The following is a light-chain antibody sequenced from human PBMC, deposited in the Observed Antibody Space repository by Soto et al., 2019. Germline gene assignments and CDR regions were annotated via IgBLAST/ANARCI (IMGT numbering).Light chain of an antibody. V-gene: IGKV4-1*01. CDR1: QSVLYTSNNKNY. Sequence: DIVMTQSPDSLAVSLGERATINCESSQSVLYTSNNKNYLAWYQQKPGQPPKLLIYWASTRESGVPDRFSGGGSGTDFTLTIIYLQAEDVAIYYCQQYYTTPFTFGPGTKVDIK. J-gene: IGKJ3*01. CDR2: WAS. CDR3: QQYYTTPFT.